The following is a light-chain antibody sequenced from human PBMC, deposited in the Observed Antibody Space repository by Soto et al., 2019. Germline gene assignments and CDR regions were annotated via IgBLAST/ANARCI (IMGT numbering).Light chain of an antibody. V-gene: IGKV3D-15*01. CDR1: QSVSSN. CDR3: QQCSNWPPIT. J-gene: IGKJ5*01. Sequence: EIVMTQSPATLSVSPGERATLSFSASQSVSSNLAWYQQKPGQAPRLLIYGASTRATGTPARFSGSGSGTDFTLTISSLEPEDFAVYYCQQCSNWPPITFGQGTRLEIK. CDR2: GAS.